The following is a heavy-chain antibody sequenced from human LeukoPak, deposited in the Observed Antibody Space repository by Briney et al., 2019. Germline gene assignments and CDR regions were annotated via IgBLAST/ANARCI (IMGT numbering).Heavy chain of an antibody. V-gene: IGHV4-59*01. D-gene: IGHD3-9*01. Sequence: SETLSLTCTVSGGSISSYYWSWIRQPPGKGLEWIGYIYYSGSTNYNPSLKSRVTISVDTSKNQFSLKLSSVTAADTAVYYCARAHILTGYYTAFDIWGQGTMVTVSS. J-gene: IGHJ3*02. CDR1: GGSISSYY. CDR3: ARAHILTGYYTAFDI. CDR2: IYYSGST.